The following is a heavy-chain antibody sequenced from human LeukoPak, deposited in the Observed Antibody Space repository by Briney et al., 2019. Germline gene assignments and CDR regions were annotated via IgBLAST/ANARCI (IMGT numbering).Heavy chain of an antibody. CDR2: ISGSVGST. V-gene: IGHV3-23*01. CDR1: GFTFSSYA. J-gene: IGHJ6*02. D-gene: IGHD6-19*01. Sequence: GGSLRLSCAPSGFTFSSYAMSWVRQAPGKGLEWVSAISGSVGSTYYADSVKGRFTISRDNSKNTLYLQMNSLRTEDTAVYYCAKSGSGWTPIYYYYYGMDVWGQGTTVTVSS. CDR3: AKSGSGWTPIYYYYYGMDV.